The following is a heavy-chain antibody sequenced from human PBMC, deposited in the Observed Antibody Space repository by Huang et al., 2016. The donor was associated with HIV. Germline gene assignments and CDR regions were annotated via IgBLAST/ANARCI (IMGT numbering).Heavy chain of an antibody. Sequence: EVQLVQSGAEVKKPGESLKISCKGSGYSFTNYWIGGVRQRPGKGLEWMGIIYPGDSDSRYSPSFQGQVTISPDKSINTAYLQWSSLKASDTAMYYCARRDCSSASCYRGSYHFDYWGQGTLVTVSS. J-gene: IGHJ4*02. CDR2: IYPGDSDS. CDR1: GYSFTNYW. V-gene: IGHV5-51*01. CDR3: ARRDCSSASCYRGSYHFDY. D-gene: IGHD2-2*01.